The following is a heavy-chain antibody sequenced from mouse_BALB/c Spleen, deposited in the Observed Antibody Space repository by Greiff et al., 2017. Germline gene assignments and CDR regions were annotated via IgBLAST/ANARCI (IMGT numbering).Heavy chain of an antibody. CDR2: IDPANGNT. D-gene: IGHD1-1*01. CDR3: ARGGGSSY. J-gene: IGHJ2*01. V-gene: IGHV14-3*02. CDR1: GFNIKDTY. Sequence: VQLKESGAELVKPGASVKLSCTASGFNIKDTYMHWVKQRPEQGLEWIGRIDPANGNTKYDPKFQGKATITADTSSNTAYLQLSSLTSEDTAVYYCARGGGSSYWGQGTTLTVSS.